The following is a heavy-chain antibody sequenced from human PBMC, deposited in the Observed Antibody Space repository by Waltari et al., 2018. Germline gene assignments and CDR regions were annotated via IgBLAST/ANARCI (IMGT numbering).Heavy chain of an antibody. Sequence: QVQLVQSGAEVKKPGASVKVSCKASGYTFTGYYMHWVRQATGQGLEWMGWINHNSGGTNYAKKFQGWVTMTRDTSISTAYMELSRLRSDDTAVYYCARALGATTSYYYYYGMDVWGQGTTVTVSS. CDR1: GYTFTGYY. J-gene: IGHJ6*02. CDR3: ARALGATTSYYYYYGMDV. V-gene: IGHV1-2*04. D-gene: IGHD1-26*01. CDR2: INHNSGGT.